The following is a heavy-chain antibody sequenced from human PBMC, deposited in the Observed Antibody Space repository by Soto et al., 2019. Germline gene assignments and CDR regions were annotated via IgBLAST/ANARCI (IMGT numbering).Heavy chain of an antibody. CDR1: GYTFPSYG. CDR3: ARALQKYGMDV. V-gene: IGHV1-18*01. D-gene: IGHD4-4*01. CDR2: ISAYNGNT. Sequence: ASVNVSCKASGYTFPSYGISWGRQTPRQGLEWMGCISAYNGNTNYAQTRQGRVTMTTDTSTSTAYMELRSLRSDDTAVYYCARALQKYGMDVWGQGNTVNVSS. J-gene: IGHJ6*02.